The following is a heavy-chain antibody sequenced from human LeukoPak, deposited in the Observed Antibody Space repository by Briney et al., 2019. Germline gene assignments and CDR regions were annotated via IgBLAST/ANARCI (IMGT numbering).Heavy chain of an antibody. V-gene: IGHV1-69*13. CDR2: IIPIFGTA. J-gene: IGHJ3*02. CDR3: ARKKLGIGLEGLDI. Sequence: VASVKVSCKASGGTFSSYAISWVRQAPGQGLEWMGGIIPIFGTANYAQKFQGRVTITADESTSTAYMELSSLRSEDTAVYYCARKKLGIGLEGLDIWGQGTMVTVSS. CDR1: GGTFSSYA. D-gene: IGHD7-27*01.